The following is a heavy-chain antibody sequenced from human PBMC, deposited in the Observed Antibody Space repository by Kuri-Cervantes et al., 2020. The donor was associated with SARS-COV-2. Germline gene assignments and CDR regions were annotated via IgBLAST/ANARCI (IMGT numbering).Heavy chain of an antibody. Sequence: GSLRLSCTVSGGSVSSGSYYWSWIRQPPGKGLEWIGYIYHSGSTNYNPSLKSRVTISVDTSKNQFSLKLSSVTAADTAVYYCARGVTIFGEDVWGQGTTVTVSS. D-gene: IGHD3-3*01. V-gene: IGHV4-61*01. CDR2: IYHSGST. CDR1: GGSVSSGSYY. CDR3: ARGVTIFGEDV. J-gene: IGHJ6*02.